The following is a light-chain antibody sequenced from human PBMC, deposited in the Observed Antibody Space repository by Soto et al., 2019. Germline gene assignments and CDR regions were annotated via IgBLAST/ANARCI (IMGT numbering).Light chain of an antibody. CDR1: SSDVANYPL. CDR2: DVS. Sequence: QSALTQPASVSGSPGQSITISCSGTSSDVANYPLVSWYQQHPGKAPKLMIYDVSNRPSGVSNRFSGSKSGNTASLTISGLQAEDEADYYCSSYTTTSTVVFGGGTKLTVL. J-gene: IGLJ2*01. V-gene: IGLV2-14*02. CDR3: SSYTTTSTVV.